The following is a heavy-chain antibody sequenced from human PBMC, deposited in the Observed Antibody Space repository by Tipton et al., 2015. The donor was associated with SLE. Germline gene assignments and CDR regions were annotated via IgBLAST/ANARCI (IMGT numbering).Heavy chain of an antibody. CDR3: ARDRGSGWFNFDY. Sequence: SLRLSCAASGFTVSSNYMSWVRQAPGKGLEWVSVIYSGDSTYYADSVKGRFTISRHNSKNTLYLQMNSLRAEDTAVYYCARDRGSGWFNFDYWGQGTLVTVSS. CDR1: GFTVSSNY. CDR2: IYSGDST. D-gene: IGHD6-19*01. J-gene: IGHJ4*02. V-gene: IGHV3-53*04.